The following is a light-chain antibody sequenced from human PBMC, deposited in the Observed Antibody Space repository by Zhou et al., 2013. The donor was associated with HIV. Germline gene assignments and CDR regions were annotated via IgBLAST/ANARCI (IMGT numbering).Light chain of an antibody. CDR3: QECNSYSGT. V-gene: IGKV1-5*03. J-gene: IGKJ2*01. CDR1: QSISDW. Sequence: TQMTQSPFTLSASVGDRVTITCRASQSISDWLAWYQQKPGKAPKLLIYKTSILESGVPSRFSGSGSGTEFTLTISSLQPDDFATYYCQECNSYSGTFGQGTKLEIK. CDR2: KTS.